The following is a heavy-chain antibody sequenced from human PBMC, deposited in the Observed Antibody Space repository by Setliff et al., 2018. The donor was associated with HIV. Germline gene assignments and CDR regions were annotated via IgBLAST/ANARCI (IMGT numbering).Heavy chain of an antibody. Sequence: SETPSLTCTVSGDSISSTTFYWVWIRQPPGKGLEWIGIINYSGTTYYNPSLKSRVTISVATSKNQFSLRLSSVTAADTAVYYCARSVPGAFDIWGQGTMVTV. D-gene: IGHD3-10*01. CDR1: GDSISSTTFY. CDR3: ARSVPGAFDI. J-gene: IGHJ3*02. CDR2: INYSGTT. V-gene: IGHV4-39*01.